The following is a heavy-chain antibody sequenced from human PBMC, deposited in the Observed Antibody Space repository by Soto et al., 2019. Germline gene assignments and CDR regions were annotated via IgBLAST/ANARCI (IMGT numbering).Heavy chain of an antibody. CDR1: GGTFSSYA. D-gene: IGHD2-2*01. J-gene: IGHJ4*02. Sequence: ASVKVSCKASGGTFSSYAISWVRQAPGQGLEWMGGIIPILGTANYAQKFQGRVTITADESTSTAYMELSSLRSEDTAVFYCATMFLGNIVVLPATTSPFDYWGQGTLVTVSS. V-gene: IGHV1-69*13. CDR3: ATMFLGNIVVLPATTSPFDY. CDR2: IIPILGTA.